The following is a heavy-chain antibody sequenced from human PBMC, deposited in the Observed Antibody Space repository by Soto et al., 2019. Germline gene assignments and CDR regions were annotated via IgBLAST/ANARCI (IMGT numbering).Heavy chain of an antibody. J-gene: IGHJ4*02. V-gene: IGHV3-23*01. D-gene: IGHD1-26*01. CDR2: MGSSGGST. CDR1: GFTFSAYA. Sequence: PGGSLRLSCAASGFTFSAYAMSWVRQAPGKGLEWVSGMGSSGGSTYYADFVQGRFTISRDNSQSTLYLQMNSLRAEDTAVYYCAKLITAATSYWGQGTLVTVSS. CDR3: AKLITAATSY.